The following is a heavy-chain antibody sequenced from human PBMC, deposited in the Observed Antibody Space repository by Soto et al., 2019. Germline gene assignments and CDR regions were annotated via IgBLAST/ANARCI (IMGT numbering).Heavy chain of an antibody. V-gene: IGHV4-39*01. CDR1: GGSISSSSYY. CDR3: ARHTPVISISEH. CDR2: TYYSGST. D-gene: IGHD2-15*01. Sequence: SDTLSLTCTVSGGSISSSSYYWVLIRQPPGKGLEWIGSTYYSGSTYYNPSLKSRVTISVDTSKNQFSLKLSSVTAADTAVYYCARHTPVISISEHWGQGTLVSVSS. J-gene: IGHJ4*02.